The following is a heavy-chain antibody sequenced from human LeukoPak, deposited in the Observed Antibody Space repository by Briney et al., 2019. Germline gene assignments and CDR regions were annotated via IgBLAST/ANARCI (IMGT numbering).Heavy chain of an antibody. CDR1: GFTVSNNY. CDR3: ARERGYSYGYSDY. J-gene: IGHJ4*02. V-gene: IGHV3-11*04. Sequence: GGSLRLSCAASGFTVSNNYMTWVRQAPGKGLEWVSGISSSGGRTYYADSVKGRFTISRDNAKNSLYLQMNSLRAEDTAVYYCARERGYSYGYSDYWGQGTLVTVSS. D-gene: IGHD5-18*01. CDR2: ISSSGGRT.